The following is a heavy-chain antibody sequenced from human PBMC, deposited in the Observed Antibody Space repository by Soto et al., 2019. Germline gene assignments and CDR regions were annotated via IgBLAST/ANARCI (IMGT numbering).Heavy chain of an antibody. V-gene: IGHV3-64*01. CDR2: ISSNGGST. J-gene: IGHJ6*03. D-gene: IGHD6-19*01. CDR3: ARPAVAGHYYYYYMDV. CDR1: GFTFSSYA. Sequence: PGGSLRLSCAASGFTFSSYAMHWVRQAPGKGLEYVSAISSNGGSTYYANSVKSRFTISRDNSKNTLYLQMGSLRAEDMAVYYCARPAVAGHYYYYYMDVWGKGTTVTVSS.